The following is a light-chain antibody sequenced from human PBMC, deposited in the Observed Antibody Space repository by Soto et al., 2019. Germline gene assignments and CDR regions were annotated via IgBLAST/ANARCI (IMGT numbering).Light chain of an antibody. CDR2: DVS. J-gene: IGLJ2*01. Sequence: QSALTQPASVSGSPGQSITISCTGTSSDVGGYNYVSWYQQHPGKAPKLMIYDVSNRPSGVSNRFSGSKSGNTASLTISGLQDEEEADYYCSSYTSSSTYVVFGGGTQLTV. CDR1: SSDVGGYNY. V-gene: IGLV2-14*01. CDR3: SSYTSSSTYVV.